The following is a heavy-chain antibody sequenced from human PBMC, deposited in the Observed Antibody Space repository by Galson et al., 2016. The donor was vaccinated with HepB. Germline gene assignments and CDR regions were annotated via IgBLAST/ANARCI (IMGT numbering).Heavy chain of an antibody. CDR2: IHYDGAT. Sequence: SETLSLTCTVSGGSISIYDRYWTWLRQPPGAGLEWIGSIHYDGATYYKPSLKSRITISVDTSKNKFSLRLSSVTAADTAVYYCARRGPGYIYDSWGQGSLVTVSS. CDR3: ARRGPGYIYDS. J-gene: IGHJ5*02. D-gene: IGHD5/OR15-5a*01. V-gene: IGHV4-39*01. CDR1: GGSISIYDRY.